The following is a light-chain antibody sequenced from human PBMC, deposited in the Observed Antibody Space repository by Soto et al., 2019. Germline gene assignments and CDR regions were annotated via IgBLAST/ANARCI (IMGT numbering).Light chain of an antibody. Sequence: EIVMTQSPATLSVSPGERATLSCRASQSVSSNLAWYQQKPGQAPRLLIYGASTRATGIPARFSGSGSGTEFTLTISSLQSEDFAVYYCQKYNNWPPFTFGPGTKGDIK. V-gene: IGKV3-15*01. CDR1: QSVSSN. CDR3: QKYNNWPPFT. CDR2: GAS. J-gene: IGKJ3*01.